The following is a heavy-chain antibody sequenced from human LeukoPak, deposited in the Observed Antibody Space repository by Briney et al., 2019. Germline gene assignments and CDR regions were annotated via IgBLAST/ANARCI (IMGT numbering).Heavy chain of an antibody. CDR2: ISSSGSTI. CDR3: ARGHAYHTAFDY. Sequence: PGGSLRLSCAASGFTFSNYGMTWVRQAPGKGLEWVSYISSSGSTIYYADSVKGRFTISRDNAKNSLYLQMNSLRAEDTAVYYCARGHAYHTAFDYWGQGTLVTVSS. V-gene: IGHV3-48*01. D-gene: IGHD5-18*01. J-gene: IGHJ4*02. CDR1: GFTFSNYG.